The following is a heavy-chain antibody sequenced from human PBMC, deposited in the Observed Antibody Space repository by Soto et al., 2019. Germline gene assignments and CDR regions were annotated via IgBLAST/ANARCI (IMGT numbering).Heavy chain of an antibody. CDR3: ARKSLYGSGSSFDF. Sequence: QVQLVQSGAEVKKPGASVRVSCKASGYTFTDYYMHWVRQAPGQGLEWMAWINPNTGDTKYDQNFQGRVTVTRDTSNRILYMELSSLRSDDTAIYYCARKSLYGSGSSFDFWGQGTLVTVSS. CDR1: GYTFTDYY. J-gene: IGHJ5*01. CDR2: INPNTGDT. D-gene: IGHD3-10*01. V-gene: IGHV1-2*02.